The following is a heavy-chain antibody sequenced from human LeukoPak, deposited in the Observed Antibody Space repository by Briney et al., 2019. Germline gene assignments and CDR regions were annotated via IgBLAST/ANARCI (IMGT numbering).Heavy chain of an antibody. V-gene: IGHV3-20*01. J-gene: IGHJ4*02. CDR3: ARDLFMMTTVTTCFGY. CDR1: GFFFSSYW. D-gene: IGHD4-17*01. CDR2: INWNGGST. Sequence: GGSLRLSCAGSGFFFSSYWMSWVRQAPGKGLEWVSGINWNGGSTGYADSVKGRFTISRDNAKNSLYLQMNSLRAEDTALYHCARDLFMMTTVTTCFGYWGQGTLVTVSS.